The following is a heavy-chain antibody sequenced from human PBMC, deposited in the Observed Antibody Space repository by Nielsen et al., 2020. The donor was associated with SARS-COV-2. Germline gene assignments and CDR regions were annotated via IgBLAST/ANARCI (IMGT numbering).Heavy chain of an antibody. J-gene: IGHJ3*02. Sequence: GESLKISCAASGFTFSSYAMHWVRQAPGKGLEWVAVISYDGSNKYYADSVRGRFTISRDNSKNTLYLQMNSLRAEDTAVYYCAREGDSSAVAGFGAFDIWGQGTMVTVSS. V-gene: IGHV3-30*04. CDR3: AREGDSSAVAGFGAFDI. D-gene: IGHD6-19*01. CDR2: ISYDGSNK. CDR1: GFTFSSYA.